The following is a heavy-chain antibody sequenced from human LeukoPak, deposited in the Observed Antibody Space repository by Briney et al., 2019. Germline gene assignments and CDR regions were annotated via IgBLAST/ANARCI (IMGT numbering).Heavy chain of an antibody. CDR3: AKDRGTPPDYYFDY. V-gene: IGHV3-30*02. Sequence: GGSLRLSCAASGFTFSSYGMHWVRQAPGKGLEWVAFIRYDGSNKYYADSVKGRFTISRDNSKNTLYLQMNSLRAEDTAVYCCAKDRGTPPDYYFDYWGQGTLVTVSS. J-gene: IGHJ4*02. CDR1: GFTFSSYG. CDR2: IRYDGSNK. D-gene: IGHD3-10*01.